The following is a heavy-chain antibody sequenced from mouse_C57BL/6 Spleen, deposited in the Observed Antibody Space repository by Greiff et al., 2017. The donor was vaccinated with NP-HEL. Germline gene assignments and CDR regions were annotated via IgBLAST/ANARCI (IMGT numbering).Heavy chain of an antibody. CDR1: GYAFTNYL. Sequence: QVQLQQSGAELVRPGTSVKVSCKASGYAFTNYLIEWVKQRPGQGLEWIGVINPGSGGTNYNEKFKGKATLTADKSSSTAYMQLSSLTSEDSAVYFCARSFITTVVYFDYWGQGTTLTVSS. CDR2: INPGSGGT. J-gene: IGHJ2*01. V-gene: IGHV1-54*01. D-gene: IGHD1-1*01. CDR3: ARSFITTVVYFDY.